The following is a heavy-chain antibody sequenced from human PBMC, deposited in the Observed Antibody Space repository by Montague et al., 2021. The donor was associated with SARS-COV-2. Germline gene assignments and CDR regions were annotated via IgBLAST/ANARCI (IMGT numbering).Heavy chain of an antibody. J-gene: IGHJ4*02. CDR3: AHRDSGRIAAAGFDY. CDR1: GFSLSTSGVG. D-gene: IGHD6-13*01. V-gene: IGHV2-5*02. Sequence: PALVKPTETLTQTCTFSGFSLSTSGVGVGWIRQPPGKALEWLALIYWDDDKRYSPSLKSRLTITKDTSKNQVVLTMTNMDPVDTAIYYCAHRDSGRIAAAGFDYWGQGTLVTVSS. CDR2: IYWDDDK.